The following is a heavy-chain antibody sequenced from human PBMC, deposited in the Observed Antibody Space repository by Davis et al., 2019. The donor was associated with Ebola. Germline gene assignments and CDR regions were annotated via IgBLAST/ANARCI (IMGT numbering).Heavy chain of an antibody. CDR2: IWYDGSRK. V-gene: IGHV3-33*08. CDR3: ARDGFFGVTTSDY. J-gene: IGHJ4*02. D-gene: IGHD4-17*01. Sequence: GESLEIYCASSGFTVSSNYMHWVRQAPGKGLEWVAVIWYDGSRKYYGDSVKGRFTISRDNAKNSLYLQMNSLRDEDTAVYYCARDGFFGVTTSDYWGQGTLVTVSS. CDR1: GFTVSSNY.